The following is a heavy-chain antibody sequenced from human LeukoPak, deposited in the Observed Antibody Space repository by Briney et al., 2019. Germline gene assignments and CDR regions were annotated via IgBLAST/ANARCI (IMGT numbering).Heavy chain of an antibody. J-gene: IGHJ3*02. CDR3: ARVSRDFEPGNAFDI. D-gene: IGHD2-21*02. V-gene: IGHV4-30-4*08. CDR1: GGSISSGDYY. Sequence: SETLSLTCTVSGGSISSGDYYWSWIRQPPGKGLEWIGYIYYSGSTYYNPSLKSRVTISVDTSKNQFSLKLSSVTAADTAVYYCARVSRDFEPGNAFDIWGQGTMVTVSS. CDR2: IYYSGST.